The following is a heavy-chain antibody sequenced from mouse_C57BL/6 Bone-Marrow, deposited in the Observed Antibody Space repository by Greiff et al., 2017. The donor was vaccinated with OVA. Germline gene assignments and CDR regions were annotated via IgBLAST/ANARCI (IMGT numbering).Heavy chain of an antibody. CDR3: ARDWDDAMDY. V-gene: IGHV1-69*01. J-gene: IGHJ4*01. CDR2: IDPSDSYT. Sequence: QVQLQQPGAELVKPGASVKLSCKASGYTFTSYWMHWVKQRPGQGLEWIGEIDPSDSYTNYNQKFKGKSTLTVDKSSSTAYMQLSSLTSEDSAVYYCARDWDDAMDYWGQGTAVTVSS. CDR1: GYTFTSYW. D-gene: IGHD4-1*01.